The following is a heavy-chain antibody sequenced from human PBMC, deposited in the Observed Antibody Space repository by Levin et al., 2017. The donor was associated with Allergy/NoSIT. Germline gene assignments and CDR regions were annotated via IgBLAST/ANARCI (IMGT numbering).Heavy chain of an antibody. CDR3: TTELGYCSGGSCYSGWFDP. Sequence: GGSLRLSCAASGFTFSNAWMSWVRQAPGKGLEWVGRIKSKTDGGTTDYAAPVKGRFTISRDDSKNTLYLQMNSLKTEDTAVYYCTTELGYCSGGSCYSGWFDPWGQGTLVTVSS. D-gene: IGHD2-15*01. CDR1: GFTFSNAW. J-gene: IGHJ5*02. V-gene: IGHV3-15*01. CDR2: IKSKTDGGTT.